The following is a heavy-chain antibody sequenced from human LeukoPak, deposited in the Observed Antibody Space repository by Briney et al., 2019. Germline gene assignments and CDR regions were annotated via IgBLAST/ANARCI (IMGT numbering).Heavy chain of an antibody. Sequence: PSETLSLTCTVFGDSTSSGDYYWSWIRQPPGKGLEWLGYIYYSGNTYYNPSLQSRLTISLDTSKNQFSLRLTSVTAADTAVYYCARVWAGTYYFDYWGQGTLITVSS. CDR3: ARVWAGTYYFDY. V-gene: IGHV4-30-4*08. D-gene: IGHD1-7*01. CDR2: IYYSGNT. J-gene: IGHJ4*02. CDR1: GDSTSSGDYY.